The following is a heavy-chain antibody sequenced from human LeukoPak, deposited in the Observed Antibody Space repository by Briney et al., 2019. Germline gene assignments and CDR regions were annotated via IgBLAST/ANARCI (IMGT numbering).Heavy chain of an antibody. Sequence: ASVKVSCKASGYTFISYDIKWVRQATGQGLEWMGWMNPNSGNTGYVQKFQGRVTMTTDTSTSTAYMELRSLRSDDTAVYYCARVWQDYGDEGWGQGTLVTVSS. J-gene: IGHJ4*02. CDR2: MNPNSGNT. D-gene: IGHD4-17*01. CDR3: ARVWQDYGDEG. V-gene: IGHV1-8*01. CDR1: GYTFISYD.